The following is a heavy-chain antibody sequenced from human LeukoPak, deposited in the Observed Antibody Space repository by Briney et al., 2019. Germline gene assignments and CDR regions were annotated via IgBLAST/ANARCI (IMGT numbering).Heavy chain of an antibody. CDR2: ISSSGSTI. J-gene: IGHJ3*02. CDR1: GFTFGHHF. D-gene: IGHD6-19*01. Sequence: GGSLRLSRVASGFTFGHHFMNWVRQAPGKGLEWVSYISSSGSTIYYADSVKGRFTISRDNAKNSLYLQMNSLRAEDTAVYYCARGHSSGWYDAFDIWGQGTMVTVSS. V-gene: IGHV3-11*04. CDR3: ARGHSSGWYDAFDI.